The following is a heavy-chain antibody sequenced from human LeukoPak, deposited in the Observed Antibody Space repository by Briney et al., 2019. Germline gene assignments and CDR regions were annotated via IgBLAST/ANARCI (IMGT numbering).Heavy chain of an antibody. CDR2: ISLTIHT. CDR3: ATDEYGGPVH. J-gene: IGHJ4*02. Sequence: GGALRLSCAASGFTFSDSSMNWVRQGPGKGLEWLSYISLTIHTLYADSVKGRFTISSDNAKNSLYLQMNSLKDEDTAVYYCATDEYGGPVHWGQGTLVAVSS. V-gene: IGHV3-48*02. D-gene: IGHD5-12*01. CDR1: GFTFSDSS.